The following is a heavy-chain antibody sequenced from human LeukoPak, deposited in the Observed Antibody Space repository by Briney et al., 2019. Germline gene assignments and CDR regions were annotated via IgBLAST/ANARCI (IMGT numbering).Heavy chain of an antibody. CDR1: GFTFSSYW. Sequence: GGSLRLSCAASGFTFSSYWMSWVRQAPGKGLEWVASINPDGSNSYYRDSVKGRFTISRGNAKNSLDLQMNSLRAEDTAIYYCARDPSYAAFDIWGRGTMVTVSS. V-gene: IGHV3-7*01. J-gene: IGHJ3*02. CDR2: INPDGSNS. CDR3: ARDPSYAAFDI.